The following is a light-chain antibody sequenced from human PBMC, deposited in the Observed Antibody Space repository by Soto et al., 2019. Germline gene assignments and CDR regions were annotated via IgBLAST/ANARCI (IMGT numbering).Light chain of an antibody. V-gene: IGKV3-20*01. CDR2: GAS. J-gene: IGKJ1*01. CDR1: ESVASSY. CDR3: QQYGSSPWT. Sequence: EIVLTHSPATLSLSPCERATLSFSASESVASSYLAGYQQKPGHAPRLLMYGASSRATGIPDRFSGSGSGTDFTLTITRRQPEDFAVYYCQQYGSSPWTSGQGTKVDI.